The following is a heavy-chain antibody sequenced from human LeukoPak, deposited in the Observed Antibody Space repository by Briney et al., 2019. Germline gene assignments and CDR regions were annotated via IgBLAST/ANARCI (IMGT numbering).Heavy chain of an antibody. Sequence: GRSLRLSCAASGFTFSSYGMHWVRQAPGKGLEWVAVIWYDGSNKYYADSVKGRFTISRDNSRNTLYLQMNSLRAEDTAVYYCARDPAAGTPALDYWGQGTLVTVSS. CDR2: IWYDGSNK. CDR1: GFTFSSYG. D-gene: IGHD3-10*01. CDR3: ARDPAAGTPALDY. J-gene: IGHJ4*02. V-gene: IGHV3-33*01.